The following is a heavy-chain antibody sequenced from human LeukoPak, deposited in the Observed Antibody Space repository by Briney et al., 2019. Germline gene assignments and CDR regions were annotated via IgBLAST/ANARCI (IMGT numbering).Heavy chain of an antibody. J-gene: IGHJ3*02. Sequence: PGGSLRLSCAASGITLSDAYVSWVRQAPGKGLEWVSYISSSSSTIYYADSVKGRFTISRDNAKNSLYLQMNSLRAEDTAVYYCARDPATIQLWFTDDAFDIWGQGTMVTVSS. CDR3: ARDPATIQLWFTDDAFDI. D-gene: IGHD5-18*01. CDR1: GITLSDAY. V-gene: IGHV3-11*04. CDR2: ISSSSSTI.